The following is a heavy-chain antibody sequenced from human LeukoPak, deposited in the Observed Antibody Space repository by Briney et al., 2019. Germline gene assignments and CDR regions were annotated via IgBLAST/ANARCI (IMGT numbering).Heavy chain of an antibody. V-gene: IGHV3-21*01. Sequence: GGSLRLSCAASGFTFSSYWMHWVRHAPGKGLEWVSSISSSSSYIYYADSVKGRFTISRDNAKNSLYLQMNSLRAEDTAVYYCARDGNSGYYQGDNWGQGTLVTVSS. CDR1: GFTFSSYW. CDR2: ISSSSSYI. D-gene: IGHD3-22*01. CDR3: ARDGNSGYYQGDN. J-gene: IGHJ4*02.